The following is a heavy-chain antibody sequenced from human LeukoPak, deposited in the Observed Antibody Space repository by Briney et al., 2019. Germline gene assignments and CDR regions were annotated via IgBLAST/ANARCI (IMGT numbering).Heavy chain of an antibody. Sequence: GGSLRLSCAASGFTFSGSAIHWVRQASGKGLEWVGQIRSEAKSYATAYAASAKGRFTISRDDSKNTAYLQMKRRQTEDTAVYYLYRKKEAYNFCFDHHHHLLDGWGKGTTVTVSS. CDR3: YRKKEAYNFCFDHHHHLLDG. J-gene: IGHJ6*04. CDR1: GFTFSGSA. V-gene: IGHV3-73*01. D-gene: IGHD1-1*01. CDR2: IRSEAKSYAT.